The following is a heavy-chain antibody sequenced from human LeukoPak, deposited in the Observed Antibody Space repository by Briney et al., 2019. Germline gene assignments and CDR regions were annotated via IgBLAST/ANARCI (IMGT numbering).Heavy chain of an antibody. CDR2: IYSGGRT. D-gene: IGHD3-22*01. V-gene: IGHV3-53*01. J-gene: IGHJ1*01. CDR3: AKDRLYYDSSGYYPFQH. CDR1: GFTVSRNY. Sequence: GGSLRLSCAASGFTVSRNYMSWVRQAPGKGLEWVSVIYSGGRTYYADSVKGRFTISRDNSKNTLYLQMNSLRAEDTAVYYCAKDRLYYDSSGYYPFQHWGQGTLATVSS.